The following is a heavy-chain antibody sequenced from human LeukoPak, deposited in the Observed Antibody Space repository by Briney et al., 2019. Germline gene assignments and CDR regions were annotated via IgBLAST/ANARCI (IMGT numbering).Heavy chain of an antibody. CDR3: ARGGYCSGGSCSHPLANNWFDP. CDR2: INPNSGGT. CDR1: GYTFTGYY. D-gene: IGHD2-15*01. Sequence: ASVKVSCKASGYTFTGYYMHWVRQAPGQGLEWMGWINPNSGGTNYAQKFQGWVTMTRDTSISTAYMELSRLRSDDTAVYYCARGGYCSGGSCSHPLANNWFDPWGQGTLVTVSS. J-gene: IGHJ5*02. V-gene: IGHV1-2*04.